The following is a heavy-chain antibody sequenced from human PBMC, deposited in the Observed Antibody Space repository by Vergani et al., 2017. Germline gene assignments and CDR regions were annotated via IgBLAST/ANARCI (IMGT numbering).Heavy chain of an antibody. CDR1: GFTFSSYA. CDR3: AKLALDFYYMDV. J-gene: IGHJ6*03. CDR2: ISGSGGST. V-gene: IGHV3-23*01. Sequence: EVQLLESGGGLVQPGGSLRLSCAASGFTFSSYAMSWVRPAPGRGLEWVSAISGSGGSTYYADSVKGRFTISRDNSKNTLYLQMNSLRAEDTAVYYCAKLALDFYYMDVWGKGTTVTVSS.